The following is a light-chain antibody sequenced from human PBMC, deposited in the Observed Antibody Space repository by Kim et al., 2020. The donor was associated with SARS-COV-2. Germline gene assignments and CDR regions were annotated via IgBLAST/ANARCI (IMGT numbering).Light chain of an antibody. CDR2: AAS. V-gene: IGKV1-8*01. Sequence: AIRITQSPSSLSASTGDRVTITCRASQGISSYLAWYQQKLGKAPKLLIYAASTLQSGVPSRFSGSGSGTDFTLTISFLQSEDFATYYCQQYYSYPLTFGGGTKVDIK. J-gene: IGKJ4*01. CDR3: QQYYSYPLT. CDR1: QGISSY.